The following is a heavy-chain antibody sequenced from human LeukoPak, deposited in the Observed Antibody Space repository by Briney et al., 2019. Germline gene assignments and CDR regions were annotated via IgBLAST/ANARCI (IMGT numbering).Heavy chain of an antibody. CDR2: IYYSGST. J-gene: IGHJ4*02. D-gene: IGHD6-13*01. CDR1: GGSISSSSYH. Sequence: PSETLSLTCTVSGGSISSSSYHWGWIRQPPGKGLEWIGSIYYSGSTYYNPSLKSRVTISVDTSKNQFSLKLSSVTAADTAVYYCATRAPYSSSWYDDYWGQGTLVTVSS. CDR3: ATRAPYSSSWYDDY. V-gene: IGHV4-39*01.